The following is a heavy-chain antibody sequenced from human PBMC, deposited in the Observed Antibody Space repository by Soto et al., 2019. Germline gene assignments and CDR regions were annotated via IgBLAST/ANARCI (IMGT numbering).Heavy chain of an antibody. CDR1: GGSISSSNW. V-gene: IGHV4-4*02. CDR2: IYHSGST. CDR3: ASAVGKYYYDSSGYYGYYFDY. D-gene: IGHD3-22*01. Sequence: SETLSLTCAVSGGSISSSNWWCWVRQPPGKGLEWIGEIYHSGSTNYNPSLKSRVTISVDKSKNQFSMKLSSVTAADTAVYYCASAVGKYYYDSSGYYGYYFDYWGQGTLVTVSS. J-gene: IGHJ4*02.